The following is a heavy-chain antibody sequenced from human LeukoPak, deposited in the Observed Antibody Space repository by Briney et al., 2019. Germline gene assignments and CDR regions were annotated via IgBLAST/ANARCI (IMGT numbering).Heavy chain of an antibody. CDR2: TGLESVHP. V-gene: IGHV3-23*01. CDR1: GFIFSRHA. J-gene: IGHJ4*02. Sequence: AVPLRLTCSASGFIFSRHAMSWVRQAPGKGLEWVATTGLESVHPLCADSVQGRFTVSRDNSRNTLDLQMDNLRVDDTAVYYCAKGDDIGKHPTRAYYFDIWGQGTLVTVSS. CDR3: AKGDDIGKHPTRAYYFDI. D-gene: IGHD5-24*01.